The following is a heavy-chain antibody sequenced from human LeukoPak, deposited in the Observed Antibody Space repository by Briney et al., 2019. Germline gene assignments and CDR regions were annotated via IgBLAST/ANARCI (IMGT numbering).Heavy chain of an antibody. D-gene: IGHD2-21*02. CDR3: AKSDGYGLIDY. CDR1: GGSFSGYY. CDR2: INHSGST. J-gene: IGHJ4*02. V-gene: IGHV4-34*01. Sequence: PSETLSLTCAVYGGSFSGYYWNWIRQPPGKGLEWIGEINHSGSTNYNPSLKSRVTISVDTSKNQFSLKLSSVTAADTAVYYCAKSDGYGLIDYLGQGTLVTVSS.